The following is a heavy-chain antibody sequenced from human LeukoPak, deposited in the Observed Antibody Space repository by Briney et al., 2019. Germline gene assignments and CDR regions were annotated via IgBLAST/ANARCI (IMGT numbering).Heavy chain of an antibody. CDR2: INPSAGST. J-gene: IGHJ4*02. V-gene: IGHV1-46*01. Sequence: ASVKVSCKASGYTFTSYYMHWVRRAPGQGLEWMGIINPSAGSTSYAQKFQGRVTMTTDTSTSTVYMELSSLRSEDTAVYYCARDRVGVVVPAAMPIDWGQGTLVTVSS. CDR3: ARDRVGVVVPAAMPID. D-gene: IGHD2-2*01. CDR1: GYTFTSYY.